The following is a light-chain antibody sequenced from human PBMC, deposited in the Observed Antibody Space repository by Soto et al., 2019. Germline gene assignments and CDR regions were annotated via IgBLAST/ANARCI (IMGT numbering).Light chain of an antibody. Sequence: QSALTQPASVSGSPGQSITISCTGTSSDVGGFNYVSWYQLHPGKAPKLMIYEVTNRPSGISNRFSGSKSGNTASLTISGLQAEDEADYYSSSYTSSAYVVFGGGTKLTVL. V-gene: IGLV2-14*01. CDR3: SSYTSSAYVV. CDR2: EVT. CDR1: SSDVGGFNY. J-gene: IGLJ2*01.